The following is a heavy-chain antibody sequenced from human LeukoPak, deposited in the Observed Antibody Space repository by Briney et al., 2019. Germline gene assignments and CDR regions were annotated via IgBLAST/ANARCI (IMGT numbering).Heavy chain of an antibody. Sequence: PGGSLRLSCAASEFTFSNYAMAWVRQAPGKGLEWVSSITGTSSGTYYADSVKGRFTISRDNSKNTVYLQMNSLRAGDTAVYYCAKYVLVIGGFDIWGQGTMVTVSS. CDR2: ITGTSSGT. V-gene: IGHV3-23*01. CDR3: AKYVLVIGGFDI. D-gene: IGHD3-9*01. J-gene: IGHJ3*02. CDR1: EFTFSNYA.